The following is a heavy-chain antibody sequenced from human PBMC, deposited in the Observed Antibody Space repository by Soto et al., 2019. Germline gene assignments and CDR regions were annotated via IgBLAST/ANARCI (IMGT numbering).Heavy chain of an antibody. Sequence: QVQLVQSGAEVKKPGSSVKVSCKASGGTFSSYAISWVRQAPGQGVEWMGGIIPIFGTANYAQKFQGRVTITADESTSTAYMELSILRSEDTAVYYCASQQLGPSYYYGMDVWGQGTPVTVYS. V-gene: IGHV1-69*12. CDR1: GGTFSSYA. D-gene: IGHD6-6*01. CDR2: IIPIFGTA. J-gene: IGHJ6*02. CDR3: ASQQLGPSYYYGMDV.